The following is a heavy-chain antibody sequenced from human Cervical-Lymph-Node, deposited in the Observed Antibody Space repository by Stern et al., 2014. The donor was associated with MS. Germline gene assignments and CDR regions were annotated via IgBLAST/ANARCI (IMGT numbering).Heavy chain of an antibody. CDR2: INPSGGST. Sequence: VQLVQSGAEVKKPGASVKVSCTASGYTFTSYYMHWVRPAPGQALEWMGIINPSGGSTSYAQNFQGRVTMTRDTSTTTVYMELRSLRSEDTAVFYCAREVAGHRLGMMDVWGQGTTVTVSS. CDR1: GYTFTSYY. V-gene: IGHV1-46*01. D-gene: IGHD6-19*01. CDR3: AREVAGHRLGMMDV. J-gene: IGHJ6*02.